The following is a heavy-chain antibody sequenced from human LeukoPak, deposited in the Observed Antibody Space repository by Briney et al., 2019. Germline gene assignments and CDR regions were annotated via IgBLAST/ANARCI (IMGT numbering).Heavy chain of an antibody. Sequence: PGGSLRLSCAASGFTFSYYWMHWVRQGPGKGLVWVSRIDSDGSSTNYADSVKGRFTISRDNSKNTLYLQMNSLRAEDTAVYYCAKGRGWLQFFDCWGQRTLVTVSS. J-gene: IGHJ4*02. D-gene: IGHD5-24*01. CDR1: GFTFSYYW. CDR2: IDSDGSST. CDR3: AKGRGWLQFFDC. V-gene: IGHV3-74*01.